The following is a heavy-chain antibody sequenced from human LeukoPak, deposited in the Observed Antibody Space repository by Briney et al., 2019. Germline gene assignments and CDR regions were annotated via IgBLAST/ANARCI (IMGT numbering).Heavy chain of an antibody. D-gene: IGHD3-16*01. J-gene: IGHJ4*02. CDR2: ISSSSSHI. V-gene: IGHV3-21*04. Sequence: GGSLRLSCAASGFTFSSFSMNWVRQAPGKGLEWVSSISSSSSHIYYADSVEGRFTISRDNSKNSLYLQMNSLRAEDTAVYYCAKSETSATTFLDYWGQGTLVTVSS. CDR3: AKSETSATTFLDY. CDR1: GFTFSSFS.